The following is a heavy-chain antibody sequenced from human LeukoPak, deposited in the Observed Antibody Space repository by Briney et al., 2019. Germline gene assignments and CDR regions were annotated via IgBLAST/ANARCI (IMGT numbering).Heavy chain of an antibody. J-gene: IGHJ4*02. D-gene: IGHD1-1*01. CDR3: ARLAEYNNFFVY. CDR2: IYPGDYYT. CDR1: GYNFTNYY. V-gene: IGHV5-51*01. Sequence: GESLKISCKGSGYNFTNYYNAWVRQMPGQSLDWMGIIYPGDYYTRYSPSFQGQVTISADNSISTASLQWTSLKASDTAIYSCARLAEYNNFFVYWGQGTLVTVSS.